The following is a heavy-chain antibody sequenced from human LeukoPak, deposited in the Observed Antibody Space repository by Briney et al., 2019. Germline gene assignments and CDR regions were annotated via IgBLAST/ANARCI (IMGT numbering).Heavy chain of an antibody. D-gene: IGHD1-26*01. J-gene: IGHJ3*02. CDR3: ARPLEWADLGAFDI. CDR1: GGSFSGYY. CDR2: VYYSGST. V-gene: IGHV4-34*01. Sequence: PSETLSLTCAVYGGSFSGYYWGWIRQPPGKGLEWIGSVYYSGSTYYNPSLKSRVTISVDTAKNQFSLKLNSVTAADTAVYYCARPLEWADLGAFDIWGQGTMVTVSS.